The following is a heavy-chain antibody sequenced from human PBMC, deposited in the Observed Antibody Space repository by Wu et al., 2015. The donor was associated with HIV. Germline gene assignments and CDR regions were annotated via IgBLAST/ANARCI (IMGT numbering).Heavy chain of an antibody. CDR3: ARGVLWFGELSYYYGMDV. Sequence: QVQLVQSGAEVKKPGASVRVSCKASGYTFTGYYMHWVRQAPGQGLEWMGWINPNSGGTNYAQKFQGRVTMTRDTSISTAYMELSRLRSDDTAVYYCARGVLWFGELSYYYGMDVWGQGTTVTVSS. CDR2: INPNSGGT. CDR1: GYTFTGYY. J-gene: IGHJ6*02. V-gene: IGHV1-2*02. D-gene: IGHD3-10*01.